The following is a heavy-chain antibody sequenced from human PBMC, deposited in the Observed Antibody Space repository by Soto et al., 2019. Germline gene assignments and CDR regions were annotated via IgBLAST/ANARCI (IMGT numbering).Heavy chain of an antibody. J-gene: IGHJ6*02. CDR2: ISYDGSNK. CDR1: GFTFSSYG. V-gene: IGHV3-30*18. D-gene: IGHD4-17*01. CDR3: AKDQGDYGYYYYSGMDV. Sequence: QVQLVESGGGVVQPGRSLRLSCAASGFTFSSYGMHWVRQAPGKGLEWVAVISYDGSNKYYADSVKGRFTISRDNSKNTLYLQMNSLRAEDTAVYYCAKDQGDYGYYYYSGMDVWAQGTTVTVSS.